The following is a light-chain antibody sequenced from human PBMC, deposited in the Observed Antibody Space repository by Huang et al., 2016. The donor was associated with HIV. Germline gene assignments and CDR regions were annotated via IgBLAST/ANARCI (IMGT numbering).Light chain of an antibody. Sequence: DIVMTQSPDSLAVSLGDRVTINCKSSRTLFYSFDNKNYLAWYQQKPRQPPKLLFYWASTREAGVPDRFSGSVAGTDFTLTISSLQAEDVAVYFCQQYYGIPLTFGGGTRVEIK. CDR1: RTLFYSFDNKNY. V-gene: IGKV4-1*01. J-gene: IGKJ4*01. CDR3: QQYYGIPLT. CDR2: WAS.